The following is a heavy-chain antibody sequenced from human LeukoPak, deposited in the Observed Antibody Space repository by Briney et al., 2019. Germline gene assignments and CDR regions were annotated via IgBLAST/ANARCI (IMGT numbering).Heavy chain of an antibody. V-gene: IGHV1-18*04. CDR1: GYTFTGYY. CDR3: ARAPYYYDSSGYTGWFDP. CDR2: ISAYNGNT. Sequence: GASVKVSCKASGYTFTGYYMHWVRQAPGQGLEWMGWISAYNGNTNYAQKLQGRVTMTTDTSTSTAYMELRSLRSDDTAVYYCARAPYYYDSSGYTGWFDPWGQGTLVTVSS. D-gene: IGHD3-22*01. J-gene: IGHJ5*02.